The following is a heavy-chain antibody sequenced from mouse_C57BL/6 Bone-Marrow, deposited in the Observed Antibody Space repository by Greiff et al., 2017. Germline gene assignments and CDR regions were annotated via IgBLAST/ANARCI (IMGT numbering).Heavy chain of an antibody. D-gene: IGHD1-2*01. CDR1: GYTFTSYW. Sequence: QVQLKESGAELVMPGASVKLSCKASGYTFTSYWMHWVKQRPGQGLEWIGEIDPSDSYTNYNQKFKGKSTLTVDKSSSTAYMQLSSLTSEDSAVYYCARFDGPGVYFDYWGQGTTLTVSS. CDR2: IDPSDSYT. J-gene: IGHJ2*01. CDR3: ARFDGPGVYFDY. V-gene: IGHV1-69*01.